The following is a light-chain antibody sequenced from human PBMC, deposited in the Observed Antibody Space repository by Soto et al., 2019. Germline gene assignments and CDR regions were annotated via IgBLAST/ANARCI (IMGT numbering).Light chain of an antibody. CDR3: LQHNSFPWT. CDR1: QGISIY. CDR2: AAS. Sequence: DIQMTQSPSAMSASVGDRVTITCRASQGISIYLAWFQQKPGIVPKRLIYAASSLQSGVPSRFSGSGSGTEFTLTISSLQPEDFATYYCLQHNSFPWTFGQGTKVDIK. V-gene: IGKV1-17*03. J-gene: IGKJ1*01.